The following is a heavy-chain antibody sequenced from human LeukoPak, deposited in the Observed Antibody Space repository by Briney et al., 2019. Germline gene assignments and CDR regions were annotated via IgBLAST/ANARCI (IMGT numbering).Heavy chain of an antibody. CDR3: AKGSSSSRPYYFDY. Sequence: PGGSLRLSCAASGFTFSSYAMSWVRQAPGKGLERVSAITNSGGDTYHADSVKGRFTISRDNSKNTLYLQMNSLRVEDTAVYYCAKGSSSSRPYYFDYWGQGTLVTVSS. CDR1: GFTFSSYA. CDR2: ITNSGGDT. J-gene: IGHJ4*02. V-gene: IGHV3-23*01. D-gene: IGHD6-6*01.